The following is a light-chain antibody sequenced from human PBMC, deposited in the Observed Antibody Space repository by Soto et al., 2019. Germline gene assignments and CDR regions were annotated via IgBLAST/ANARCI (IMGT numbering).Light chain of an antibody. V-gene: IGKV1-39*01. CDR2: AAS. CDR1: QTISSY. CDR3: QQSYITPWT. Sequence: DIQMTQSPASLSASVGDGITITCRPRQTISSYLNWYQQKPGKPPKLLIYAASSLQTGVPSRFSGSGSGTDFTLTISSLQPEDFATYFCQQSYITPWTFGQGTKVEVK. J-gene: IGKJ1*01.